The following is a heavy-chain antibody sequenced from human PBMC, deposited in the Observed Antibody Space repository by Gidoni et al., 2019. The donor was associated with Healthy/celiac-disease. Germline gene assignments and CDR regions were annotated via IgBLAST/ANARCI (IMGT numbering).Heavy chain of an antibody. D-gene: IGHD6-13*01. Sequence: EVQLVESGGGLVKPVGSLRPSGAASGFTFSNDWMIWVRQAPGKGLEWVGRIKSKTDSGTTDYAAPGKGRFTNSRDDSKNTLYLQMNSLKTEDTAVYYCQKIEAAWGEDYWGQGTLVTVSS. J-gene: IGHJ4*02. CDR1: GFTFSNDW. V-gene: IGHV3-15*01. CDR2: IKSKTDSGTT. CDR3: QKIEAAWGEDY.